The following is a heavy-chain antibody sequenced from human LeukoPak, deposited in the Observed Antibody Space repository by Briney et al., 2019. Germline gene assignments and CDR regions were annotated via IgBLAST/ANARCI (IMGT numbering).Heavy chain of an antibody. V-gene: IGHV3-23*01. Sequence: PGGSLILSCVASGFTFSDYAMSWVRQAPGKGLEWVSGISDSGGSTYYTDSVKGRCTISRDNSKKTVSLQMNNLRAEDTAVSFCARHDSFIPFWGQGTLVTVTS. CDR3: ARHDSFIPF. D-gene: IGHD3-16*02. CDR2: ISDSGGST. J-gene: IGHJ4*02. CDR1: GFTFSDYA.